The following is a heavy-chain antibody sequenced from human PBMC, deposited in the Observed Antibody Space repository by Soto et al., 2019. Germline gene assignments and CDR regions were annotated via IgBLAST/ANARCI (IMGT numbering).Heavy chain of an antibody. CDR3: AKDRMGASGWFDP. D-gene: IGHD1-26*01. CDR2: VSGNGGNT. V-gene: IGHV3-23*01. CDR1: GFSFSSYT. Sequence: LRLSCVASGFSFSSYTMNWVRQAPGKGLEWVSGVSGNGGNTYYADSVKGRFSISRDNSKNTLYLQLNSLRAEDTAIYYCAKDRMGASGWFDPWGQGTPVTVSS. J-gene: IGHJ5*02.